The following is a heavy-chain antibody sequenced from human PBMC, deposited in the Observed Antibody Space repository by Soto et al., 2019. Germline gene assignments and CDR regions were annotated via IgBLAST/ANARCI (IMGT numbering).Heavy chain of an antibody. Sequence: SVKVSCKASGGTFSNHAISWVRQAPGQGLEWMGGIVPMLGTSNYAQKFQGRVTTTADKSTNTAYMELSSLTSEDTAVYYCARGDDFDYYYGVDVWGQGTTVTVSS. V-gene: IGHV1-69*10. CDR1: GGTFSNHA. CDR3: ARGDDFDYYYGVDV. J-gene: IGHJ6*02. CDR2: IVPMLGTS. D-gene: IGHD3-16*01.